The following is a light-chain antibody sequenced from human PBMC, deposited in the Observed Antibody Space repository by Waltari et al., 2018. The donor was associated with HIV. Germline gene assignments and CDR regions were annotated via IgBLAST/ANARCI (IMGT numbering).Light chain of an antibody. CDR1: QSLIHSNGYKY. CDR3: MQALVTSGIP. Sequence: EILLTQSPLSLSVTPGEPASISCNSSQSLIHSNGYKYLDWYLQKPGQSPQLMIYLASNRASGVPNRFSGSASCTDFTLTIRGVEAVVAGFYYGMQALVTSGIPFGQGKRLETK. J-gene: IGKJ5*01. V-gene: IGKV2-28*01. CDR2: LAS.